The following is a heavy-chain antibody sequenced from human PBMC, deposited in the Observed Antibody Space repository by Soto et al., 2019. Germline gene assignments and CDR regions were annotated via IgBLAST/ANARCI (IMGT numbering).Heavy chain of an antibody. CDR2: IIPIFGTA. V-gene: IGHV1-69*13. D-gene: IGHD2-15*01. J-gene: IGHJ4*02. Sequence: SVKVSCKASGGTFSSYAISWVRQAPGQGLEWMGGIIPIFGTANYAQKFQGRVTITADEFTGTAYMELSSLRSEDTAVYFCATSRGAVIAATPGYWGQGTLVTVSS. CDR3: ATSRGAVIAATPGY. CDR1: GGTFSSYA.